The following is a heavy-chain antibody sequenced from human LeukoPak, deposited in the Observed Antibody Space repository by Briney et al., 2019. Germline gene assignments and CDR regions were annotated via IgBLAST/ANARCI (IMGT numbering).Heavy chain of an antibody. Sequence: PSETLSLTCTVSGGSISSYYWNWIRQPPGKGLEWIGYIYYSGSTNYNPSLKSRVTISLDTSKNQFSLKLSSVTAADTAVYYCAREMYDSGGYRVSYFDYWGQGTLVTVSS. CDR3: AREMYDSGGYRVSYFDY. CDR1: GGSISSYY. V-gene: IGHV4-59*12. CDR2: IYYSGST. J-gene: IGHJ4*02. D-gene: IGHD3-22*01.